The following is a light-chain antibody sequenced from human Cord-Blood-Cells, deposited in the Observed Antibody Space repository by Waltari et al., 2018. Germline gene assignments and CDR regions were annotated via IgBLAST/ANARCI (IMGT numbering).Light chain of an antibody. CDR3: QQYNNWPPWT. J-gene: IGKJ1*01. V-gene: IGKV3-15*01. CDR2: GAP. Sequence: EIVMTQSPATLSVSPGERATLSCRASQSVSSNLAWYQQKPGQAPRLLIYGAPTRATGIPARFSGSGSETEFTLTISSLQSEDFAVYYCQQYNNWPPWTFGQGTKVEIK. CDR1: QSVSSN.